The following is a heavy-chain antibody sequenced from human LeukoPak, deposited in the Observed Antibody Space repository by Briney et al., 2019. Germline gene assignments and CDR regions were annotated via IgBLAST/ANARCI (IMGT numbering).Heavy chain of an antibody. Sequence: SETLSLTCAVYGGSFSGYYWSWIRQPPGMGLEWIGETNHSGSPNYNPSLKSRVIISIDTSKNQFSLKLSPVTAADTAVYYCARDLSDYYGSGSYRPIDAFDIWGQGTMVTVSS. J-gene: IGHJ3*02. CDR1: GGSFSGYY. CDR2: TNHSGSP. D-gene: IGHD3-10*01. CDR3: ARDLSDYYGSGSYRPIDAFDI. V-gene: IGHV4-34*01.